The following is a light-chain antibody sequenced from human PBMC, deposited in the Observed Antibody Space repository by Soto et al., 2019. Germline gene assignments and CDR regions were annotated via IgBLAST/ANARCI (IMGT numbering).Light chain of an antibody. CDR1: SSDVGGYNY. V-gene: IGLV2-14*03. Sequence: QSALTQPASVSWSTGQSITISCTGTSSDVGGYNYVSRYQHHPGKAPKLLIYDVSNRPSGVSNRFSGSKSDNTASLTISGLQPEDEADYYCSSYTTSNTRQIVFGTGTKVTVL. J-gene: IGLJ1*01. CDR3: SSYTTSNTRQIV. CDR2: DVS.